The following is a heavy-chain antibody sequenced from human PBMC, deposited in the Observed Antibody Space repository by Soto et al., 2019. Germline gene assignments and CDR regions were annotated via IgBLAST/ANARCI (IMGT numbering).Heavy chain of an antibody. J-gene: IGHJ6*02. CDR3: TAPRDEYGSGVSWFTYGMDI. CDR1: GFTFSDYA. Sequence: PGGSLRLSWLASGFTFSDYAMTWVRHVPGRGLGWVASLDGAGGSTYYADSVRGRFTISRDNSQNTLFLQMKRLTVDDTAIYYCTAPRDEYGSGVSWFTYGMDIWGQGTTVTVSS. CDR2: LDGAGGST. V-gene: IGHV3-23*01. D-gene: IGHD3-10*01.